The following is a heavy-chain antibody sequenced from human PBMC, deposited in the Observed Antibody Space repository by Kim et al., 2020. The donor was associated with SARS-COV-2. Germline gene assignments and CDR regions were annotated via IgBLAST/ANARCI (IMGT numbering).Heavy chain of an antibody. J-gene: IGHJ4*02. Sequence: GGSMRLSCTTSGFTFTGYAMSWVRQAPGKGLEWVSSIDGSDGTTYYVDSVKGRLTISRDNSKKTLYLQMNSLRADDTAGDNWMKGGWGWRWDNWGKGTRV. D-gene: IGHD2-21*01. CDR1: GFTFTGYA. CDR3: MKGGWGWRWDN. CDR2: IDGSDGTT. V-gene: IGHV3-23*01.